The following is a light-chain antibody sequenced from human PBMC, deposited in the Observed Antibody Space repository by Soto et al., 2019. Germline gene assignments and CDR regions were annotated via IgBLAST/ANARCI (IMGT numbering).Light chain of an antibody. CDR2: AAS. CDR1: QGIRNY. J-gene: IGKJ1*01. CDR3: QQLNTYPPWT. V-gene: IGKV1-9*01. Sequence: DIQLTQSPSFVSASVGDRVTISCRASQGIRNYLVWYQQKSGKAPKVLIYAASTLHSGVPSRFSGSGSGTEFTLTISSLQPEDFATYYCQQLNTYPPWTFGRGTKVEIK.